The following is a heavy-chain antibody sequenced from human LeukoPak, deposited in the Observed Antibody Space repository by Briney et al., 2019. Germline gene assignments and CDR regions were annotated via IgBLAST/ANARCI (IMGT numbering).Heavy chain of an antibody. CDR3: AKATRYSSGWYHYYYYGMDV. CDR2: ISYDGSNK. V-gene: IGHV3-30*18. Sequence: PGGPLRLSCAASGFTFSSYGMHWVRQAPGKGLEWVAVISYDGSNKYYADSVKGRFTISRDNSKNTLYLQMNSLRAEDTAVYYCAKATRYSSGWYHYYYYGMDVWGQGTTVTVSS. CDR1: GFTFSSYG. D-gene: IGHD6-19*01. J-gene: IGHJ6*02.